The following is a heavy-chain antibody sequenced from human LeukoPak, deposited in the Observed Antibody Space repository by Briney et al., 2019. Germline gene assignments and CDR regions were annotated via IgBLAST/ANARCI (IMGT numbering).Heavy chain of an antibody. V-gene: IGHV4-39*01. CDR3: AKSGGYGLIDK. CDR1: GASLSTSPYY. CDR2: IYYTGST. J-gene: IGHJ4*02. Sequence: MSSETLSLTCSVSGASLSTSPYYWGWIRQPPGKGLEWIGNIYYTGSTYYNVSLNSRVTISIDTSKNLFSLRLNSMTAADTAVYYCAKSGGYGLIDKWGQGILVTVSS. D-gene: IGHD1-26*01.